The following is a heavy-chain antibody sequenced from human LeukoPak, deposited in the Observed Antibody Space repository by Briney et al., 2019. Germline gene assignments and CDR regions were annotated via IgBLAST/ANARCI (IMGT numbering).Heavy chain of an antibody. CDR3: ATYCTSTTCYAADDF. CDR2: ISGSGGTT. Sequence: GGSLRLSCAASGFTFSNYAMSWVRQAPGKGLESVSAISGSGGTTYYADSVKGRFTISRDNSKNTLYLQMNSLRAGDTAVYYCATYCTSTTCYAADDFWGQGTLVTVSS. CDR1: GFTFSNYA. D-gene: IGHD2-2*01. J-gene: IGHJ4*02. V-gene: IGHV3-23*01.